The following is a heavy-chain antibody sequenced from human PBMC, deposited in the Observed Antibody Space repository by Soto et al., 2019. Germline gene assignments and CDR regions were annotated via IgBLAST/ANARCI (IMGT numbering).Heavy chain of an antibody. J-gene: IGHJ4*02. CDR1: GFIFSTYS. D-gene: IGHD1-1*01. V-gene: IGHV3-48*01. CDR2: ISSSGSSI. CDR3: ARSRYNDY. Sequence: EVHLVESGGDLVQPGGSLRLSCAASGFIFSTYSMNWVRQAPGKGLEWISYISSSGSSISYTDSVKGRFTISRDNAKNSLYLQMNSLGAEDTALYYCARSRYNDYWGQGTLVTGSS.